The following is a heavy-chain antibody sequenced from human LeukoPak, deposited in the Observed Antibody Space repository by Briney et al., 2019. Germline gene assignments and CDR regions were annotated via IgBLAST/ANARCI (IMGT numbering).Heavy chain of an antibody. CDR3: ARDLRFDY. CDR2: IYSDGTT. J-gene: IGHJ4*02. CDR1: GFTVSSNY. D-gene: IGHD3-16*01. V-gene: IGHV3-53*01. Sequence: GGSLRLSCAASGFTVSSNYMSWVRQAPGKGLEWVSVIYSDGTTYYADSVKGRFTISRDNSKNTLYLQMNSLRAEDTAVYYCARDLRFDYWGRGTLVTVSS.